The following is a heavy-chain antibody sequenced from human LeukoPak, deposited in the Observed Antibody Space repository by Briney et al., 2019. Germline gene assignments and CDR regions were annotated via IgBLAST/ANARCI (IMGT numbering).Heavy chain of an antibody. CDR2: INPSDGFT. V-gene: IGHV1-46*04. CDR3: ARSKTRVLRYFDWLNY. CDR1: GYTFTHHY. J-gene: IGHJ4*02. D-gene: IGHD3-9*01. Sequence: ASVKVSCKASGYTFTHHYMHWVRQAPGQGLEWMGIINPSDGFTSYAQKLQGRVTMTRDTSTSTVYMELSSLRSEDTAVYYCARSKTRVLRYFDWLNYWGQGTLDTVSS.